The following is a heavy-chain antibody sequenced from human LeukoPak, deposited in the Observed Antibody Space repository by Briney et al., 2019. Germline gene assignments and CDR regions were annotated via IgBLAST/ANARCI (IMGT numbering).Heavy chain of an antibody. V-gene: IGHV4-59*08. Sequence: SETLSLTCTVSGGSISSYYWSWIRQPPGKGLEWIGYIYYSGSTNYNPPLKSRVTISVDTSKNQFSLKLSSVTAADTAVYYCARHSHKWSLQPFDIWGQGTMVTVSS. CDR2: IYYSGST. CDR1: GGSISSYY. CDR3: ARHSHKWSLQPFDI. D-gene: IGHD2-15*01. J-gene: IGHJ3*02.